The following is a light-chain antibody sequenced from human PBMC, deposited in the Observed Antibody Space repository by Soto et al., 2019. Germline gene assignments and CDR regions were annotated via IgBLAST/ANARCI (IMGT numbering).Light chain of an antibody. CDR3: QQYNSWPLT. Sequence: ETVITQSPATLSMSPGERATLSCRASQSLNSDLAWYQQKPGQAPRLLIYGASTRATGIPGRFSGSGSGTEFTLTIGSLQSEDFAVYYCQQYNSWPLTFGGGTKV. J-gene: IGKJ4*01. CDR2: GAS. CDR1: QSLNSD. V-gene: IGKV3-15*01.